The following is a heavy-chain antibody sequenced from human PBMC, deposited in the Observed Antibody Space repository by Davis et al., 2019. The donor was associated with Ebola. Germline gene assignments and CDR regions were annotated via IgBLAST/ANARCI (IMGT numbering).Heavy chain of an antibody. J-gene: IGHJ4*02. CDR1: GFTFSSYA. D-gene: IGHD6-13*01. Sequence: LSLTCAASGFTFSSYAMHWVRQAPGKGLEWVAVISYDGSNKYYADSVKGRFTISRDNSKNTLYPQMNSLRAEDTAVYYCARDLYSSSWYVDYWGQGTLVTVSS. CDR3: ARDLYSSSWYVDY. V-gene: IGHV3-30*04. CDR2: ISYDGSNK.